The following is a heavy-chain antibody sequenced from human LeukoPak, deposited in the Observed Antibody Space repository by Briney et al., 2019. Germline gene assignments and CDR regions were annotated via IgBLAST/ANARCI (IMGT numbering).Heavy chain of an antibody. CDR2: IYYSGST. CDR3: ARGWDYSGYFDY. CDR1: GGSISSYY. V-gene: IGHV4-59*12. D-gene: IGHD2-15*01. J-gene: IGHJ4*02. Sequence: PSETLSLTCTVSGGSISSYYWSWIRQPPGKGLEWIGYIYYSGSTNYNPSLKSRVTISVDTSKNQFSLKLSSVTAADTAVYYCARGWDYSGYFDYWGQGTLVTVSS.